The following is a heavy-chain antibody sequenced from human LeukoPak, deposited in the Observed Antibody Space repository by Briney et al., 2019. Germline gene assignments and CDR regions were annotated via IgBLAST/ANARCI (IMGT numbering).Heavy chain of an antibody. CDR3: AKGARMMVRGVTTGFDY. J-gene: IGHJ4*02. D-gene: IGHD3-10*01. CDR1: GLTFSSYA. CDR2: ISGSGGST. Sequence: PGGSLRLSCAASGLTFSSYAMSWVRQAPGKGLEWVSAISGSGGSTYYADSVKGRFTISRDNSKNTLYLQMNSLRAEDTAVYYCAKGARMMVRGVTTGFDYWGQGTLVTVSS. V-gene: IGHV3-23*01.